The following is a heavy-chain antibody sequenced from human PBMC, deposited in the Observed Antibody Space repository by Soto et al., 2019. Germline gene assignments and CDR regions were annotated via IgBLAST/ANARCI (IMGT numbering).Heavy chain of an antibody. CDR2: IKTGDGGGTA. Sequence: EVQLLESGGGLVKPGGSLRLSCAASGFAFSNAWMNWVRQAPGKELEWVGRIKTGDGGGTADYAAPVQGRFSISRDDSRNTLYMQMDSLKTEDTAVYFCTTDEGGTRFWGQGTLVTVSS. V-gene: IGHV3-15*07. CDR3: TTDEGGTRF. D-gene: IGHD1-26*01. J-gene: IGHJ4*01. CDR1: GFAFSNAW.